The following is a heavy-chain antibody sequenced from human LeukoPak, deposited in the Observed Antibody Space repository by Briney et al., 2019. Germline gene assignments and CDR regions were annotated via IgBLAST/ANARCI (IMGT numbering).Heavy chain of an antibody. CDR2: INAGNGNT. J-gene: IGHJ6*02. D-gene: IGHD3-9*01. CDR3: ARGPPGYDILHV. V-gene: IGHV1-3*01. Sequence: ASVKVSCKASGYTFTSYAMHWVRQAPGQRLEWMGWINAGNGNTKYSQKFQGRVTITRDTSASTAYMELSSLRSEDTAVYYCARGPPGYDILHVWGQGTTVTVSS. CDR1: GYTFTSYA.